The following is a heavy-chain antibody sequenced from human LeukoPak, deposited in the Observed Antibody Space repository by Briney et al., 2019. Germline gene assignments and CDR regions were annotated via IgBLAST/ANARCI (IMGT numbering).Heavy chain of an antibody. J-gene: IGHJ4*02. V-gene: IGHV4-39*01. D-gene: IGHD7-27*01. CDR2: IYYSGST. CDR1: GVSISSSSYY. Sequence: PSETLSLTCTVSGVSISSSSYYWGWIRQPPGKGLEWIGSIYYSGSTYYNPSLKSRVTISVDTSKNQFSLKLSSVTAADTAVYYCARGSSGYFDYWGQGSLVTVSS. CDR3: ARGSSGYFDY.